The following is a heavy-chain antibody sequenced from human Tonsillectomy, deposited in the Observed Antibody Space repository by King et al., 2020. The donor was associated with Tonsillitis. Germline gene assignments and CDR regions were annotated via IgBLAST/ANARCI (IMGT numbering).Heavy chain of an antibody. Sequence: VQLVESGGGVVQPGGSLRLSCAASGFTFSSYGMHWVRQAPGKGLEWVAFIRYDGSNKYYADSVKGRFTIARDNSKNTLYLQMNSLRAEDTAVYYCAQDLRSKSLIAVARTLPDYWGQGTLVTVSS. CDR1: GFTFSSYG. J-gene: IGHJ4*02. V-gene: IGHV3-30*02. D-gene: IGHD6-19*01. CDR2: IRYDGSNK. CDR3: AQDLRSKSLIAVARTLPDY.